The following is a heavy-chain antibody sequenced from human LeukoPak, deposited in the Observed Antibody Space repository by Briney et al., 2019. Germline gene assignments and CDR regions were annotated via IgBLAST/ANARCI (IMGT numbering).Heavy chain of an antibody. Sequence: GGSLRLSCAASGFTFSSYWMIWVRQAPGKGLEWVAIISYDGSNKYYADSVKGRFTISRDNSKNTLYLQMNSLRAEDTAVYYCAKLSGIAAAGTSLDYWGQGTLVTVSS. CDR3: AKLSGIAAAGTSLDY. J-gene: IGHJ4*02. CDR1: GFTFSSYW. D-gene: IGHD6-13*01. CDR2: ISYDGSNK. V-gene: IGHV3-30*18.